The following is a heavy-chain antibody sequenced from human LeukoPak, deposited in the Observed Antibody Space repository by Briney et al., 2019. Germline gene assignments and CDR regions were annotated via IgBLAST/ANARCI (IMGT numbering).Heavy chain of an antibody. J-gene: IGHJ4*02. V-gene: IGHV4-61*02. CDR3: VRGGGDWGFHQSDY. CDR2: IYTSGST. CDR1: GGSFSSGSYY. Sequence: SQTLSLTCTVSGGSFSSGSYYWSWIRQPAGKGLEWIGRIYTSGSTNYNPSLKSRVTISVDTSKNQFSPKLSSVTAADTAVYYCVRGGGDWGFHQSDYWGQGTLVTVSS. D-gene: IGHD2-21*01.